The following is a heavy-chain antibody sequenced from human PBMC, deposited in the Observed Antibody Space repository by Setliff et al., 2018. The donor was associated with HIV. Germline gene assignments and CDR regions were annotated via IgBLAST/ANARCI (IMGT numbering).Heavy chain of an antibody. Sequence: NPSETLSLTCAVSGGSISSNKWWSWVRQPPGKGLEWIGEIYHSGSTKYNPSLKSRVTISVDKSKNQFSLNLTSVTAADTAVYYCARGGAFWSGYYGFGYWGQGTLVTVSS. CDR3: ARGGAFWSGYYGFGY. J-gene: IGHJ4*02. D-gene: IGHD3-3*01. V-gene: IGHV4-4*02. CDR2: IYHSGST. CDR1: GGSISSNKW.